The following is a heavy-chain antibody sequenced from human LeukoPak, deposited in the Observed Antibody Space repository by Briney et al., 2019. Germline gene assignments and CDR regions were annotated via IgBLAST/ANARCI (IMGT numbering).Heavy chain of an antibody. CDR1: GFTFSSYW. CDR3: ARGGRAFDI. CDR2: INSDGRRT. J-gene: IGHJ3*02. V-gene: IGHV3-74*01. Sequence: GGSLRLSCAASGFTFSSYWMHWVRQVPGRGLVWVSHINSDGRRTNSADSVKGRFTISRDNAKNTLYLQMNSLRADDTAVYYCARGGRAFDIWGHGTMVTVSS. D-gene: IGHD3-16*01.